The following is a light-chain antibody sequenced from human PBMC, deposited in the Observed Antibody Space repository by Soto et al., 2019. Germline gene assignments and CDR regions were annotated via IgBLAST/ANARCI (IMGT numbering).Light chain of an antibody. CDR2: AAF. Sequence: DIQMTQSPSSLSASVGDRVTITCRASQSITNYLNWYQHRPGKAPKLLIFAAFSLENGVPSRFSGSGSGADFTLTISSLQPEDSGTYYCQQLYDYPITFGPGTKVDIK. CDR1: QSITNY. V-gene: IGKV1-39*01. J-gene: IGKJ3*01. CDR3: QQLYDYPIT.